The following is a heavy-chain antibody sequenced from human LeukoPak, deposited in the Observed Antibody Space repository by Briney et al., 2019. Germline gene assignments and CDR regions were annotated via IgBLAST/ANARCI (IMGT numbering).Heavy chain of an antibody. J-gene: IGHJ4*02. CDR1: GFTFSSYW. CDR2: IKQDGSEK. V-gene: IGHV3-7*01. D-gene: IGHD2-15*01. CDR3: ARDSRYCSGGSCYPSY. Sequence: GGSLRLSCAASGFTFSSYWMSWVRQAPGKGLEWVANIKQDGSEKYYVDSVKGRFTISRDNAKNSLYLQMNSLRAEDTAVYYCARDSRYCSGGSCYPSYWGQGTLVTVSS.